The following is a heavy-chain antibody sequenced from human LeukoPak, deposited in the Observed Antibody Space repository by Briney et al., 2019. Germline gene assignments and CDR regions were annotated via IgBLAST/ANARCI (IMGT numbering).Heavy chain of an antibody. D-gene: IGHD4-11*01. J-gene: IGHJ5*02. CDR2: INPNSGGT. Sequence: ASVKVSCKASGYTFTGYYIHWVRQAPGQGLEWMGWINPNSGGTNYAQKFQGRVTMTRDTSISTAYMELSRLRSDDTAVYYCARDENYSNNWFDPWGQGTLVTVSS. CDR3: ARDENYSNNWFDP. CDR1: GYTFTGYY. V-gene: IGHV1-2*02.